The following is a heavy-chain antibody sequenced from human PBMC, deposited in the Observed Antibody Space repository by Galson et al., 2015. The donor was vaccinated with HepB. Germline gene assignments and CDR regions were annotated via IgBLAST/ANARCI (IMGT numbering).Heavy chain of an antibody. CDR1: GFTFSRYT. D-gene: IGHD2-2*01. CDR2: IRYNGDGK. V-gene: IGHV3-30*02. Sequence: SLRLSCAASGFTFSRYTMNWVRQAPGKGLEWVAFIRYNGDGKYYADSVKGRFTISRDNSKNTLYLQMISLRVEDTAVYYCAKDTSPYCSSTSCYDGYFLRWGTRTLVSFAS. CDR3: AKDTSPYCSSTSCYDGYFLR. J-gene: IGHJ1*01.